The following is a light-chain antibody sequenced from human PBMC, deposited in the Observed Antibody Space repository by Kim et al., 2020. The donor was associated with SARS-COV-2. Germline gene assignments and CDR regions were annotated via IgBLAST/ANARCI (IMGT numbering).Light chain of an antibody. Sequence: QLVLTQPPSASGTPGQRVTISCSGSSSDIGSNYVYWYQQLPGTAPKLLIYRNNQRPSGVPDRFSGSKSGTSASLAISGLRSGDEADYYCAAWDDTLSGYVFGTGTKVTVL. J-gene: IGLJ1*01. CDR2: RNN. CDR1: SSDIGSNY. V-gene: IGLV1-47*01. CDR3: AAWDDTLSGYV.